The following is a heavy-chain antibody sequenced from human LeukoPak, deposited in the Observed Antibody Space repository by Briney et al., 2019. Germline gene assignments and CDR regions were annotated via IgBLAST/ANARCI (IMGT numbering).Heavy chain of an antibody. CDR1: GFTFSSYA. Sequence: GGSLRLSCAASGFTFSSYAMSWVRRAPGKGLEWVSAISGSGGSTYYADSVKGRFTISRDNSKNTLYLQMNSLRAEDTAVYYCASYGSRSYPFDYWGQGTLVTVSS. CDR2: ISGSGGST. J-gene: IGHJ4*02. D-gene: IGHD3-10*01. CDR3: ASYGSRSYPFDY. V-gene: IGHV3-23*01.